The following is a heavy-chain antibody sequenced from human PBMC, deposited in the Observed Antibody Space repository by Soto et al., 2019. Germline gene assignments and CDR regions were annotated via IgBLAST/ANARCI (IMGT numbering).Heavy chain of an antibody. V-gene: IGHV4-39*01. D-gene: IGHD3-16*01. CDR2: IYYNGNT. Sequence: QLRLQEAGPGLVKPSETLSLTCTVSGGSISSSSYYWGWIHQPPGKGTEWIGAIYYNGNTYYNPSLKSRVXMSVDXXXXXXXXXXXSATAADTAMYYCARQTGVFGHYFDYWGQGTLVTVSS. CDR3: ARQTGVFGHYFDY. J-gene: IGHJ4*02. CDR1: GGSISSSSYY.